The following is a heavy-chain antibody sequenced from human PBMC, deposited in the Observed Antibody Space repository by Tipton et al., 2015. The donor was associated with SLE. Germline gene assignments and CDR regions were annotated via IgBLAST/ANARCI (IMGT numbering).Heavy chain of an antibody. V-gene: IGHV3-23*01. CDR1: GFTFSSYA. CDR3: AKHSSGYTYFDY. D-gene: IGHD3-22*01. J-gene: IGHJ4*02. CDR2: ISGSGGST. Sequence: SLRLSCAASGFTFSSYAMSWVRQAPGKGLEWVSAISGSGGSTYYADSVKGRFTISRDNSKNTLYLQMNSLRVEDTAVYYCAKHSSGYTYFDYWGQGTLVTVSS.